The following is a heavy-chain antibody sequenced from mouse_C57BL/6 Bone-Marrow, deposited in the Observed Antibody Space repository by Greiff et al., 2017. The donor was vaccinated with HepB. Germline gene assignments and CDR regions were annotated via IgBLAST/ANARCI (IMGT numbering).Heavy chain of an antibody. CDR3: ARDPFYYYGSSWFAY. J-gene: IGHJ3*01. CDR2: ISDGGSYT. V-gene: IGHV5-4*01. D-gene: IGHD1-1*01. Sequence: EVKLVESGGGLVKPGGSLKLSCAASGFTFSSYAMSWVRQTPEKRLEWVVTISDGGSYTYYPDNVKGRFTIARDNAKNNLYLQMSHLKSEDTAMYYCARDPFYYYGSSWFAYWGQETLVTVSA. CDR1: GFTFSSYA.